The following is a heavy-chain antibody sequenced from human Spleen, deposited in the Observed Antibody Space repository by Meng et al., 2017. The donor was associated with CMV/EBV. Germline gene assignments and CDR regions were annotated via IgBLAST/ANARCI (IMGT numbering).Heavy chain of an antibody. J-gene: IGHJ4*02. CDR2: FNTNGGSK. CDR3: AIDGGGNGDVY. Sequence: TGKTSRNSCTTHDLHRGRQGPGQGLEWMEIFNTNGGSKIYAKKFKGRVTMTRDTYTGTIYMELSSLRSEDTAVYYCAIDGGGNGDVYWGQGTLVTVSS. D-gene: IGHD3-16*01. CDR1: RNSCTTHD. V-gene: IGHV1-46*01.